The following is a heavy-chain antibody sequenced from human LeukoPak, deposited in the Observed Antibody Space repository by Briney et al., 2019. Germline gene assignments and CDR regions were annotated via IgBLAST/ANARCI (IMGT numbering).Heavy chain of an antibody. Sequence: PSETLSLTCAVYGGSFSGYYWSWIRQPPGKGLEWIGEINHSGSTNYNPSLKSRVTISVDTSKNQFSLKLSSVTAADTAVNYCARGHRKGSSSSPFDYWGQGTLVTVSS. V-gene: IGHV4-34*01. CDR3: ARGHRKGSSSSPFDY. CDR2: INHSGST. CDR1: GGSFSGYY. J-gene: IGHJ4*02. D-gene: IGHD6-6*01.